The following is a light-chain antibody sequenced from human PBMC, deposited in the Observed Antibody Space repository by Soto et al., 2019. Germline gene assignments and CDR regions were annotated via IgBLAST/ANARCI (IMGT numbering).Light chain of an antibody. Sequence: EIVLTQSPATLSLSPGERATLSCRASQSVSNYLAWYQQKPGQAPRLLIYDASNRATDIPARFSGSGSGTDFTPTTSSLEPEDFAVYYCQQRSNWPPFTFGQGTRLEIK. CDR1: QSVSNY. J-gene: IGKJ5*01. CDR3: QQRSNWPPFT. V-gene: IGKV3-11*01. CDR2: DAS.